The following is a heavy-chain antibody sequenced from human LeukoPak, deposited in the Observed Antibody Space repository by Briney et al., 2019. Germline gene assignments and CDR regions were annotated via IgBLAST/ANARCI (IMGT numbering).Heavy chain of an antibody. D-gene: IGHD4-23*01. CDR3: ARGETGPVGTYY. Sequence: PGGSLRLSCAASGFTFSNHWMSWVRQPPGKGLEWVANIRHDGSDTKYVDSVKGRFTISRDNAKNSLYLQMNSLRAEDTAVYYCARGETGPVGTYYWGQGTLVTVSS. CDR1: GFTFSNHW. J-gene: IGHJ4*02. V-gene: IGHV3-7*03. CDR2: IRHDGSDT.